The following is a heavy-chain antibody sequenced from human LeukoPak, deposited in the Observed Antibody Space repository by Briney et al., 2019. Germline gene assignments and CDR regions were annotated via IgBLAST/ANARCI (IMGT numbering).Heavy chain of an antibody. CDR3: AREVLYDYVWGSYRYDAFDI. CDR2: IKQDGSEK. J-gene: IGHJ3*02. Sequence: GGALRISRAASGFSFTSYNFHWVRQAPGKGPEWVANIKQDGSEKYYVDSVKGRFTISRDNAKNSLYLQMNSLRAEDTAVYYCAREVLYDYVWGSYRYDAFDIWGQGTMVTVSS. D-gene: IGHD3-16*02. CDR1: GFSFTSYN. V-gene: IGHV3-7*01.